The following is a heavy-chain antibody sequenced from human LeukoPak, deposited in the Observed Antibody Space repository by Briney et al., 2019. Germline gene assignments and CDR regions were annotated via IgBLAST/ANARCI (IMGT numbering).Heavy chain of an antibody. V-gene: IGHV3-9*01. Sequence: GGSLRLSCAASGFTFDDYAMHWVRQAPGKGLEWVSGISWNSGSIGYADSVKGRFTISRDNAKNSLYLQMNSLRAEDTALYYCAKDVQYSGSYQFFDYWGQGTLVTVSS. CDR1: GFTFDDYA. J-gene: IGHJ4*02. CDR2: ISWNSGSI. CDR3: AKDVQYSGSYQFFDY. D-gene: IGHD1-26*01.